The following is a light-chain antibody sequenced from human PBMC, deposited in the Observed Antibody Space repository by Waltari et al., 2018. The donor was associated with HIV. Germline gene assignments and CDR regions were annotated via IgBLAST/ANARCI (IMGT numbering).Light chain of an antibody. CDR3: MQALQTPRT. Sequence: EIGTTQSPLSLPVTPGEPASISCRSHQSLLPSNGHNYLNWYFQKPGQSPQVLIYMASNRPSGVPGRFSGTGSGTDFTLGITTVEAEDVGIYYCMQALQTPRTFGQGTKVEIK. V-gene: IGKV2-28*01. CDR1: QSLLPSNGHNY. CDR2: MAS. J-gene: IGKJ1*01.